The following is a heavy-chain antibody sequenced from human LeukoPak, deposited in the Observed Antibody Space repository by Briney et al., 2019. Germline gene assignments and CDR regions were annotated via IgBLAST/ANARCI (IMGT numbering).Heavy chain of an antibody. D-gene: IGHD1-14*01. CDR3: ARGGHTTDYYYYYYMDV. V-gene: IGHV6-1*01. J-gene: IGHJ6*03. CDR2: TYYRSKWYN. CDR1: VDSVSSNSAA. Sequence: SQTLSLTCAISVDSVSSNSAAWNWIRQSPSRGLEWLGRTYYRSKWYNDYAVSVKSRITINPDTSKNQFSLQLNSVTPEDTAVYYCARGGHTTDYYYYYYMDVWGKGTTVTVSS.